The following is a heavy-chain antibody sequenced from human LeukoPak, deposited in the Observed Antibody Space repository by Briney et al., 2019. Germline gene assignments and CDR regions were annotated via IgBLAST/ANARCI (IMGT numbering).Heavy chain of an antibody. J-gene: IGHJ4*02. D-gene: IGHD1-26*01. CDR1: GFTFSSYA. Sequence: GGSLRLSCSASGFTFSSYAMGWVRQAPGKGLEWVSAIGASGGSTYYAVSVRGRFTISRDNSMHTLYLQMNSLRAEDSAVYYCAKDEGSNIGAPDYWGQGTLVTVFS. CDR3: AKDEGSNIGAPDY. V-gene: IGHV3-23*01. CDR2: IGASGGST.